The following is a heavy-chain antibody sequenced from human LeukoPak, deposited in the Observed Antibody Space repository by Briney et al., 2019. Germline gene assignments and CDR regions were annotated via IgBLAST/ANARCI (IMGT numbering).Heavy chain of an antibody. CDR3: ATNPGGDPLYYYYGMDV. D-gene: IGHD2-21*02. V-gene: IGHV1-24*01. CDR1: GYTLTELS. Sequence: GASVKASCKVSGYTLTELSMHWVRQAPGKGLEWMGGFDPEDGETIYAQKFQGRVTMTEDTSTDTAHMELSSLRSEDAAVYYCATNPGGDPLYYYYGMDVWGQGTTVTVSS. J-gene: IGHJ6*02. CDR2: FDPEDGET.